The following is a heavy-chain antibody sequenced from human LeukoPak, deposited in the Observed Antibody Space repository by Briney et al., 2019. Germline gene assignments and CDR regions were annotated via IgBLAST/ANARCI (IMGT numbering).Heavy chain of an antibody. CDR1: GFTFSSYA. Sequence: GGSLRLSCAASGFTFSSYAMSWVRQAPGKGQEWVSAISGSGGSTYYADSVKGRFTISRDNSKNTLYLQMNSLRAEDTAVYYCAKDQQLVPTLFDYWGQGTLVTVSS. CDR2: ISGSGGST. V-gene: IGHV3-23*01. J-gene: IGHJ4*02. D-gene: IGHD6-13*01. CDR3: AKDQQLVPTLFDY.